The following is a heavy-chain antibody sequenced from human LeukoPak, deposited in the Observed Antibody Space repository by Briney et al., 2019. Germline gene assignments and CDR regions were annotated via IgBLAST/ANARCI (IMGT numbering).Heavy chain of an antibody. V-gene: IGHV3-21*01. CDR3: ARGRDDFWSGYPLIAYYYSMDV. D-gene: IGHD3-3*01. J-gene: IGHJ6*02. CDR2: ISSSSSYI. CDR1: GFTFSSYS. Sequence: GRSLRLSCAAPGFTFSSYSMNWVRQAPGKGLEWVSSISSSSSYIYYADSVKGRFTIPRDNTKNSLYLKMNSLRAEDTAVYYWARGRDDFWSGYPLIAYYYSMDVWGQGTTVTVSS.